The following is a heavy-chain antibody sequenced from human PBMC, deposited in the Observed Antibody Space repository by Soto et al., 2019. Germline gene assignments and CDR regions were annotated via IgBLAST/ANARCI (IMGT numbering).Heavy chain of an antibody. J-gene: IGHJ4*02. V-gene: IGHV4-59*11. CDR2: MSNRGST. D-gene: IGHD6-19*01. CDR3: SRIGNRGWHQVSYFDP. Sequence: QVQLQESGPGLVKPSETLSLTCNVSGASISSHSWSWIRQSPGKGLEWIGYMSNRGSTYSNPSLKRRVNLSIGSAKNQFSLNPRSVPSADPAVYYCSRIGNRGWHQVSYFDPLGQGTLVTVSS. CDR1: GASISSHS.